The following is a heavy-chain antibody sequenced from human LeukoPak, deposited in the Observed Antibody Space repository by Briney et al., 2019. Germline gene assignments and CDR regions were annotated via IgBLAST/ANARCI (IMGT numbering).Heavy chain of an antibody. CDR1: GGSISSGGYY. D-gene: IGHD4-23*01. V-gene: IGHV4-39*07. J-gene: IGHJ4*02. CDR2: INHSGST. Sequence: PSETLSLTCTVSGGSISSGGYYWSWIRQPPGKGLEWIGEINHSGSTNYNPSLKSRVTISVDTSKNQFSLKLSSVTAADTAVYYCARGAYGGKARLDYWGQGTLVTVSS. CDR3: ARGAYGGKARLDY.